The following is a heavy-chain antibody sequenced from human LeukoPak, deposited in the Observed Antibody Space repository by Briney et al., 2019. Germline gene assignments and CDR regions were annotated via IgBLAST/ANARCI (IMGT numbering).Heavy chain of an antibody. D-gene: IGHD4-17*01. CDR1: GGSISSYY. J-gene: IGHJ4*02. V-gene: IGHV4-4*07. Sequence: PSETLSLTCTVSGGSISSYYWSWIRQPAGKGLEWIGRIYTSGSTNYNPSLKSRVTMSVDTSKNQFSLKLSSVTAADTTVYYCARGAGDGDYESFDYWGQGTLVTVSS. CDR2: IYTSGST. CDR3: ARGAGDGDYESFDY.